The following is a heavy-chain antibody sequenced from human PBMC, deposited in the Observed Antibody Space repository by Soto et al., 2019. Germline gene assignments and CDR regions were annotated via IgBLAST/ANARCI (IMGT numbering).Heavy chain of an antibody. V-gene: IGHV4-4*02. D-gene: IGHD2-21*01. CDR3: ARRTIHGSVVIPVPPAEKGIYYYYSSLEV. CDR1: GGSISSTYW. Sequence: SETLSLTCAVSGGSISSTYWWSWVSQPPGKGLEWIGEIYHSGSTNYNPSLKRRVTISVDKSKNQFSLKLSSVTAADTAVSYYARRTIHGSVVIPVPPAEKGIYYYYSSLEVWGKGTTVTVSS. CDR2: IYHSGST. J-gene: IGHJ6*03.